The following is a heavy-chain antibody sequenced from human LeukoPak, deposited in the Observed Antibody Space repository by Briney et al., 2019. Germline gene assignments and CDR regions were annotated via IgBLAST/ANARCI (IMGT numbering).Heavy chain of an antibody. CDR3: AREGDSSGYYFDY. D-gene: IGHD3-22*01. V-gene: IGHV3-11*04. J-gene: IGHJ4*02. Sequence: KPGGSLRLSCAASGFTFSDDYMSWIRQAPGKGLQWVSYISSSGTSIYYADSVKGRFTISRDNAKSSLYLQMNSLRAEDTAVYYCAREGDSSGYYFDYWGQGTLVTVSS. CDR1: GFTFSDDY. CDR2: ISSSGTSI.